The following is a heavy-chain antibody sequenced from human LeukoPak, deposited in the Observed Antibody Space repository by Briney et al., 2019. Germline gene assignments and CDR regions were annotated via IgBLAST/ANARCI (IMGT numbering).Heavy chain of an antibody. Sequence: SETLSLTCTVSGGSLSSYYWSWVRQPPGKGLEWIGYIYYSGSTYYNPSLKSRVTISVDTSKNQFSLKLSSVTAADTAVYYCARERRVGATVDYWGQGTLVTVSS. J-gene: IGHJ4*02. V-gene: IGHV4-59*12. CDR2: IYYSGST. D-gene: IGHD1-26*01. CDR1: GGSLSSYY. CDR3: ARERRVGATVDY.